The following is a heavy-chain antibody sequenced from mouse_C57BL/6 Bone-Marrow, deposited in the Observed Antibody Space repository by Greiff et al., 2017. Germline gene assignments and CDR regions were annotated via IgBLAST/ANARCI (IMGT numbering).Heavy chain of an antibody. J-gene: IGHJ3*01. D-gene: IGHD1-1*01. V-gene: IGHV1-53*01. CDR3: ARSRIYYYGSSPLFAY. CDR1: GYTFTSYW. Sequence: QVQLQQPGPELVKPGASVKLSCKASGYTFTSYWMHWVKQRPGQGLEWIGNINPSNGGTNYNEKFKSKATLTVDKSSSTAYMQLSSLTSEDSAVYYCARSRIYYYGSSPLFAYWGQGTLVTVSA. CDR2: INPSNGGT.